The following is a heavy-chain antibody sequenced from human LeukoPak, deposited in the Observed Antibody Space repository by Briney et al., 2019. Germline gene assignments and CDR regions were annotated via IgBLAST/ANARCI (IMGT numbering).Heavy chain of an antibody. CDR2: ISSSSSYI. CDR1: GFTFSSYS. D-gene: IGHD1-26*01. J-gene: IGHJ4*02. Sequence: GGSLRLSCAASGFTFSSYSMNWVRQAPGKGLEWVSSISSSSSYIYYADSVKGRFTISRDNAKNSLYLQMNSLRAEDTAVYYCARAKGYSGSYWYYFDYWGQGTLVTVSS. CDR3: ARAKGYSGSYWYYFDY. V-gene: IGHV3-21*01.